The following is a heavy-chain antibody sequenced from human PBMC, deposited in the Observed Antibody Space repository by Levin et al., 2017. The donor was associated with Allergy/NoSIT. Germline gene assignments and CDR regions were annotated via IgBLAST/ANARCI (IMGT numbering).Heavy chain of an antibody. CDR1: GFSLSTSGVG. V-gene: IGHV2-5*02. D-gene: IGHD3-3*01. CDR3: AHRQGVAGFDRVVINWFDP. J-gene: IGHJ5*02. CDR2: IYWDDDK. Sequence: SGPTLVKPTQTLTLTCTFSGFSLSTSGVGVGWIRQPPGKALEWLALIYWDDDKRYSPSLKSRLTITKDTSKNQVVLTMTNMDTVDTATYYCAHRQGVAGFDRVVINWFDPWGQGTLVTVSS.